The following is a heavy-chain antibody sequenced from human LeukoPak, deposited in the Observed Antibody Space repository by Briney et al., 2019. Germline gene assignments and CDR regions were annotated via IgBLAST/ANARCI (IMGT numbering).Heavy chain of an antibody. V-gene: IGHV3-30*19. CDR2: IWYDGSNK. Sequence: GRSLRLSCAASGFTFSSYGMHWVRQAPGKGLEWVAVIWYDGSNKYYADSVKGRFTISRDNSKNTLYLQMNSLRAEDTAVYYCAREVQYGDYLGWFDPWGQGTLVTVSS. D-gene: IGHD4-17*01. J-gene: IGHJ5*02. CDR3: AREVQYGDYLGWFDP. CDR1: GFTFSSYG.